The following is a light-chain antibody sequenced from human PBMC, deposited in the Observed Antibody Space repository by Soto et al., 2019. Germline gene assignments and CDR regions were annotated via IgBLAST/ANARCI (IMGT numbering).Light chain of an antibody. CDR1: QSISSW. Sequence: DIQMTQSPSTLSASVGDRVTITCRASQSISSWLAWYQQKPGKAPKLLIYDASSLESGVPSRFSGSGSGTEFTLTISSLEPEDFAVYYCQQRSIWPPITFGQGTRLEIK. CDR3: QQRSIWPPIT. J-gene: IGKJ5*01. CDR2: DAS. V-gene: IGKV1-5*01.